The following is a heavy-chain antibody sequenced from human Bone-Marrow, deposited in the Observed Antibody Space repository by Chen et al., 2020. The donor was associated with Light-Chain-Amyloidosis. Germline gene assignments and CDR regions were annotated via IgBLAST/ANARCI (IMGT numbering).Heavy chain of an antibody. CDR1: GFTFSSYG. CDR2: IWYDGSNK. CDR3: ARDLPNLIEYSSSSGYYYYYGMDV. J-gene: IGHJ6*02. V-gene: IGHV3-33*01. Sequence: QVQLVESGGGVVQPGRSLRLSCAASGFTFSSYGMHWVRQAPGKGLEWVAVIWYDGSNKYYADSVKGRFTISRDNSKNTLYLQMNSLRAEDTAVYYCARDLPNLIEYSSSSGYYYYYGMDVWGQGTTVTVSS. D-gene: IGHD6-6*01.